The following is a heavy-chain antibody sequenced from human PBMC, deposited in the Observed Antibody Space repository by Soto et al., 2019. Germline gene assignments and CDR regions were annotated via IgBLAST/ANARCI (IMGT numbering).Heavy chain of an antibody. CDR1: GGSISSSSYY. D-gene: IGHD2-21*02. V-gene: IGHV4-39*01. CDR2: IYYSGST. Sequence: QLQLQESGPGLVKPSETLSLTCTVSGGSISSSSYYWGWIRQPPGKGLEWIGSIYYSGSTYYNPSLKSRVTISVDTSXXXXXXXXXXXXXXXXXXXXXXXXXXXXXXVGTDFDYWGQGTLVTVSS. J-gene: IGHJ4*02. CDR3: XXXXXXXXXVGTDFDY.